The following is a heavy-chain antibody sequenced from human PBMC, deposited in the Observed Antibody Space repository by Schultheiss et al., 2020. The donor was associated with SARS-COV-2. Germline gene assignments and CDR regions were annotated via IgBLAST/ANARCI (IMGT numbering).Heavy chain of an antibody. J-gene: IGHJ4*02. V-gene: IGHV3-21*01. D-gene: IGHD1-26*01. CDR3: ARGFAVGAFDY. Sequence: GGSLRLSCAASGFTFSSYAMSWVRQAPGKGLEWVSSISSSSSYIYYADSVKGRFTISRDNAKNSLYLQMNSLRAEDTAVYYCARGFAVGAFDYWGQGTLVTVSS. CDR1: GFTFSSYA. CDR2: ISSSSSYI.